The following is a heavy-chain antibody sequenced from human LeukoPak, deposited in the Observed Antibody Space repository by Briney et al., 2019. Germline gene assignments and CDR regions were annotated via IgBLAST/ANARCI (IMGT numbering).Heavy chain of an antibody. CDR1: GFTFSSYA. D-gene: IGHD1-26*01. Sequence: GGSLRLSCAASGFTFSSYAMSWVRQAPGKGLEWVSAISGSGGSTYYADSVKGRFTISRDNSKNTLYLQMNNLRAEDTAVYYCAKHGGINDAFDIWGQGTMVTVSS. CDR2: ISGSGGST. J-gene: IGHJ3*02. V-gene: IGHV3-23*01. CDR3: AKHGGINDAFDI.